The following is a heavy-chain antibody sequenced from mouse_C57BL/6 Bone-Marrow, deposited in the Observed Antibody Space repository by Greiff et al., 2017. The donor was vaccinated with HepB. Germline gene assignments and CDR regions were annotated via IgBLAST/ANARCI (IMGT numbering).Heavy chain of an antibody. Sequence: QVQLQQSGAELVRPGTSVKVSCKASGYAFTNYLIEWVKQRPGQGLEWIGEINPGSGGTNYNEKFKGKATLTADKSYRTAYMQLSSLTTDDSAVYFCARFWCYAMDYWGQGTSVTVSS. CDR1: GYAFTNYL. V-gene: IGHV1-54*01. CDR3: ARFWCYAMDY. J-gene: IGHJ4*01. CDR2: INPGSGGT. D-gene: IGHD1-1*02.